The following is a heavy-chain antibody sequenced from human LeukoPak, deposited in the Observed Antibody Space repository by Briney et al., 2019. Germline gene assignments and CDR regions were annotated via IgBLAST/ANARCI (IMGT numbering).Heavy chain of an antibody. CDR1: GYTFTSYG. CDR2: ITTYNGDT. J-gene: IGHJ6*03. V-gene: IGHV1-18*01. Sequence: ASMKVSCKASGYTFTSYGISWVRQAPGQGLEWMGCITTYNGDTNYAQKFQGRVTMTTDTSTSTAYMELRSLRSDDTAVYYCARDAKLRNSGSYNYYMDVWGKGTTVTISS. CDR3: ARDAKLRNSGSYNYYMDV. D-gene: IGHD1-26*01.